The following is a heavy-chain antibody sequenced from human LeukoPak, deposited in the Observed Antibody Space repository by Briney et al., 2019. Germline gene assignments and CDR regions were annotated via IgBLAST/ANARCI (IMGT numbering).Heavy chain of an antibody. D-gene: IGHD3-10*01. CDR3: ASDLTRGFYYGSGSYYHQDDY. CDR2: IYSGGST. Sequence: GGSLRLSCAASGFTVSSNYMSWVRQAPGKGLEWVSVIYSGGSTYYADSVKGRFTISRDNSKNTLYLQMNSLRTEDTAVYYCASDLTRGFYYGSGSYYHQDDYWGQGTLVTVSS. J-gene: IGHJ4*02. V-gene: IGHV3-66*01. CDR1: GFTVSSNY.